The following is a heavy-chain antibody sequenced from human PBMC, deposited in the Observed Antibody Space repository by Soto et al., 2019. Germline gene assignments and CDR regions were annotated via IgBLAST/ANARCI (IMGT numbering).Heavy chain of an antibody. CDR3: ARAKFESTGWHQFDI. CDR1: GVSFTGHF. J-gene: IGHJ4*02. D-gene: IGHD7-27*01. V-gene: IGHV4-34*02. CDR2: VSHSGNT. Sequence: QVHLEQRGAGLLKPSETLSLTCTVSGVSFTGHFWSWVRQPPGKGLEWIGEVSHSGNTKYYPSLRSRVPLSVDSSKNQISLALTSVTAADTAVYYCARAKFESTGWHQFDIWGQGTLATVSS.